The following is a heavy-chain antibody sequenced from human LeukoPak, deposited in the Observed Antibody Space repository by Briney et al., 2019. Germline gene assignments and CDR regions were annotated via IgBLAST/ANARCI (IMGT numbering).Heavy chain of an antibody. CDR3: ARGIGNYDFWSGYYPQFDY. CDR1: GGSFSGYY. CDR2: INHSGST. V-gene: IGHV4-34*01. Sequence: SETLSLTCAVYGGSFSGYYWSWIRQPPGKGLEWIGEINHSGSTNYNPSLKSRVTISVDTSKNQFSLKLSSVTAADTAVYYCARGIGNYDFWSGYYPQFDYWGQGTLVTVSS. D-gene: IGHD3-3*01. J-gene: IGHJ4*02.